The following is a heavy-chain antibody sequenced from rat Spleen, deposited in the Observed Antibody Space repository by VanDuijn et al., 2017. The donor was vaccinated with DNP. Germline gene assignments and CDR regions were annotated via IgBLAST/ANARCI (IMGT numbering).Heavy chain of an antibody. Sequence: QVQLQQSGAELAKPGSSVKISCKASGYTFTRYFISWIKQTTGQGLDYIGSINTGSGDTNYIEKFKDKATLTVDKFTSTAFMQLSSLTPDDSAVYYCARSGYNALDAWGQGTSVTVS. D-gene: IGHD1-12*03. CDR2: INTGSGDT. CDR1: GYTFTRYF. CDR3: ARSGYNALDA. V-gene: IGHV1-43*01. J-gene: IGHJ4*01.